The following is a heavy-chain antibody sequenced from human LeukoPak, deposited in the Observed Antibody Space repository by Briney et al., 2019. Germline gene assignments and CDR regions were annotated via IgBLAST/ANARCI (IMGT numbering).Heavy chain of an antibody. CDR2: IYNTGTT. D-gene: IGHD6-19*01. CDR3: ARHGGSGSFDY. J-gene: IGHJ4*02. V-gene: IGHV4-61*05. Sequence: PSETLSLTCTVSGGSISSSLYFWGWIRQPPGKGLQWLGIIYNTGTTNYNPSLKSRVTISVDTSKSQFSLNLRSVTAADTAVYYCARHGGSGSFDYWGQGTLVTVSS. CDR1: GGSISSSLYF.